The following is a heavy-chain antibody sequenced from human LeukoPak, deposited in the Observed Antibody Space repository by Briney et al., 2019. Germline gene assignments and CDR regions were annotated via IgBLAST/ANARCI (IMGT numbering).Heavy chain of an antibody. CDR1: GGSISTYY. J-gene: IGHJ4*02. CDR3: ARVAVAGTLLLDY. D-gene: IGHD6-19*01. CDR2: IYYTGNA. Sequence: PSETLSLTCTVSGGSISTYYWSWLRQSPGKGLEWIGYIYYTGNANYNPSLKSRVTISVDTSKNQFSLKLSSVTAADTAVYYCARVAVAGTLLLDYWGQGTLVTVSS. V-gene: IGHV4-59*01.